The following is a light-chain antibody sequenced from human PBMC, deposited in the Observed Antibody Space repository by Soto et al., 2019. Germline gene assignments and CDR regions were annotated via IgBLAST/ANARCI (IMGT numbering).Light chain of an antibody. CDR3: QQSHSTPLT. CDR1: QSISRY. CDR2: AAS. V-gene: IGKV1-39*01. Sequence: IRMTQSPSSFSASTGDRVTITCRASQSISRYLNWYQQRPGKAPKFLIYAASNLQIGVPSRFSGSGFGTDFTLTISSLQPEDFATYYCQQSHSTPLTFGGGTKVDIK. J-gene: IGKJ4*01.